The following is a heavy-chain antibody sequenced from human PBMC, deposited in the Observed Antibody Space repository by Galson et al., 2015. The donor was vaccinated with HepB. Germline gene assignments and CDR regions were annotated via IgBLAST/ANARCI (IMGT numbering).Heavy chain of an antibody. CDR2: IYSGGNT. CDR1: GFIVSTNY. V-gene: IGHV3-66*02. CDR3: ARARSCGDSCYHGMDV. J-gene: IGHJ6*02. Sequence: SLRLSCAASGFIVSTNYMTWVRQAPGKGLEWVSVIYSGGNTYYAESVKGRFTISRDNSKNTVYLQMNSLRGEDMAIYYCARARSCGDSCYHGMDVWGQGTTVTVSS. D-gene: IGHD2-2*01.